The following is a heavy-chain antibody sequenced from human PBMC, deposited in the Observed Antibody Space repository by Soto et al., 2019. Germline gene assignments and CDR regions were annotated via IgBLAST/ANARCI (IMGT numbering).Heavy chain of an antibody. V-gene: IGHV3-53*01. D-gene: IGHD2-2*01. CDR2: IYSGGST. CDR3: ARLGWSSASSSNFDY. J-gene: IGHJ4*02. Sequence: GGSLRLSCAASGFTVSSNYMSWVRQAPGKGLEWVSVIYSGGSTYYADSAKGRFTISRDNSKNTLYLQMNSLRAEDTAVYYCARLGWSSASSSNFDYWGQGTLVTVSS. CDR1: GFTVSSNY.